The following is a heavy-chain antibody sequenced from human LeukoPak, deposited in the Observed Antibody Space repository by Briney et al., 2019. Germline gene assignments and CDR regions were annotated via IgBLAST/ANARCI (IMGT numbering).Heavy chain of an antibody. CDR3: ARGGPIYSYGSYYYYGMDV. V-gene: IGHV4-59*01. CDR1: GGSISSYY. D-gene: IGHD5-18*01. Sequence: PSETLSLTCTVSGGSISSYYWSWIRQPPGKGLEWIGYIYHSGSTNYNPSLKSRVTISVDTSKNQFSLKLSSVTAADTAVYYCARGGPIYSYGSYYYYGMDVWGQGTTVTVSS. J-gene: IGHJ6*02. CDR2: IYHSGST.